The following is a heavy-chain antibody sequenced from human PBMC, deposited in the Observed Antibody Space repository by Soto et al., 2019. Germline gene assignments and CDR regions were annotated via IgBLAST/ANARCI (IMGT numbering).Heavy chain of an antibody. D-gene: IGHD6-13*01. CDR2: IRSKAYGGTT. CDR3: TRDHTYTGYSSSWRQPDSDYYYYFMDV. J-gene: IGHJ6*03. V-gene: IGHV3-49*03. Sequence: PGGSLRLSCTASGFTFGEYAMSWFRQAPGKGLEWVGFIRSKAYGGTTEYAASVKGRFTISRDDSKSIAYLQMNSLKTEDTAVYYCTRDHTYTGYSSSWRQPDSDYYYYFMDVWGKGTTVTGSS. CDR1: GFTFGEYA.